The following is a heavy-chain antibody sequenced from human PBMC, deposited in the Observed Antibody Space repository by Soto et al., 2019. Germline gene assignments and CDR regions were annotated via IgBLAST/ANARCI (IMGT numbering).Heavy chain of an antibody. Sequence: QVQLVESGGGVVQPGRSLRLSCAASGFTFSSYGMHWVRQAPGKGLEWVAVIWYDGSNKYYADSLKGRFTISRDNSKKTRYRQVNSLRAEDMAVYFCARDDYGGSGYYYMDYWGQGTPVTVST. CDR3: ARDDYGGSGYYYMDY. CDR2: IWYDGSNK. D-gene: IGHD3-22*01. J-gene: IGHJ4*02. V-gene: IGHV3-33*01. CDR1: GFTFSSYG.